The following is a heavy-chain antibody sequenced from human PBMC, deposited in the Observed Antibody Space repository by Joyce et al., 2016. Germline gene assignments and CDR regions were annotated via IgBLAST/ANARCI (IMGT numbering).Heavy chain of an antibody. D-gene: IGHD1-7*01. CDR3: ARDITGSTNPFDS. V-gene: IGHV3-48*04. Sequence: DVQLVESGGGLVQPGGSLRLSCAASGFTFSTYSMNWVRQTPGKGLEWVSYICPRSITIYQAASVEGRFTISRDNAKNSLYLQMNSLRAEDTAVYYCARDITGSTNPFDSWGQGTLVTVSS. J-gene: IGHJ4*02. CDR1: GFTFSTYS. CDR2: ICPRSITI.